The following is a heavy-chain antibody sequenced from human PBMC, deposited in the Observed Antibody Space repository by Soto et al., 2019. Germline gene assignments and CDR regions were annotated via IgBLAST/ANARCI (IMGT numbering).Heavy chain of an antibody. CDR3: AREVEYTSAFGISSSFDY. V-gene: IGHV3-30-3*01. J-gene: IGHJ4*02. CDR1: GFTLSSYA. Sequence: GGSLRLSCAASGFTLSSYAIHWVRQAPGKGLEWVTVISKGGSNLYFADSVKGRFTISRDNSKNTLYLQMNSLRSEDTAVYHCAREVEYTSAFGISSSFDYWGQGTLVTSPQ. CDR2: ISKGGSNL. D-gene: IGHD6-6*01.